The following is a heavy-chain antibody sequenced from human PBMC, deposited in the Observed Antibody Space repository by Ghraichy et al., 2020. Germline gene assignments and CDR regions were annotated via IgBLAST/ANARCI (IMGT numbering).Heavy chain of an antibody. J-gene: IGHJ4*02. CDR1: GFGFSSYG. Sequence: GGSLRLSCAASGFGFSSYGMHWVRQAPGKGLEWVAVIWYDGSNKNYADSVKGRLTISRDNSKNTLYLQMNSLRAEDTAVYYCARAGNVLHWFGELTHFDYWGQGTLVTVSS. D-gene: IGHD3-10*01. CDR2: IWYDGSNK. V-gene: IGHV3-33*01. CDR3: ARAGNVLHWFGELTHFDY.